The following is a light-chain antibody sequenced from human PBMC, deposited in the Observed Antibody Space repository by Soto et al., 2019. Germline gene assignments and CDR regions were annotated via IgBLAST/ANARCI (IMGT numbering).Light chain of an antibody. Sequence: QAVVTQPPSASGTPGQRVTISCSGSSSNIGSNYVYWYQQLPGTAPKLLIYRSDQRPSGVPDRFSGSKSGTSASLAISGLRSEDEADYYCAAWDDSLSGLVFGTGTKVTVL. V-gene: IGLV1-47*01. J-gene: IGLJ1*01. CDR2: RSD. CDR3: AAWDDSLSGLV. CDR1: SSNIGSNY.